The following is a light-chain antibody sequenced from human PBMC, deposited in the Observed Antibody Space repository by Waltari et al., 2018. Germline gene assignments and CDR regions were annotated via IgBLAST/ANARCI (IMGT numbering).Light chain of an antibody. CDR3: QQYLSAPFT. V-gene: IGKV3-15*01. CDR2: GAS. J-gene: IGKJ5*01. CDR1: QSVRNN. Sequence: EVLMTQSPATVSVSPGEGATLSCWASQSVRNNVAWFQQNPGQAPRLLIYGASTRAPGIPARFSGSGAGTDFSLTISGLQSEDVAVYYCQQYLSAPFTFGQGTRLEIK.